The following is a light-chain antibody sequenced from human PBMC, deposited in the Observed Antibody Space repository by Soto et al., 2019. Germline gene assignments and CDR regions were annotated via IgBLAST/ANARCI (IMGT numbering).Light chain of an antibody. V-gene: IGKV3-11*01. CDR3: QQRSNWPPALS. J-gene: IGKJ4*01. CDR1: QSVNNF. Sequence: EVVLTQSPATLSLSPGDRATLSCRASQSVNNFLAWYQQKPGQTPRLLIYDASKRATGIPGRFSGSGAGTDFPLTISILEPEDFAVYYCQQRSNWPPALSFGGGTKVEI. CDR2: DAS.